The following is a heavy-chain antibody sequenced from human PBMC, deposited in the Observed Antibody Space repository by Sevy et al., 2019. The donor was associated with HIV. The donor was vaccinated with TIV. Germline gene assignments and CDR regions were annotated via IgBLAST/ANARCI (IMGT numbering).Heavy chain of an antibody. V-gene: IGHV3-9*01. CDR3: VKDRSGSYSFDY. Sequence: GGSLRLSCAASGFTFDDHTMNWVRQAPGKGLEWVSGISWSSGNIAYADSVEGRFTISRDNAKNSLYLQMNSLRVEDTAMYYCVKDRSGSYSFDYWGQGTLVTVSS. CDR2: ISWSSGNI. J-gene: IGHJ4*02. D-gene: IGHD1-26*01. CDR1: GFTFDDHT.